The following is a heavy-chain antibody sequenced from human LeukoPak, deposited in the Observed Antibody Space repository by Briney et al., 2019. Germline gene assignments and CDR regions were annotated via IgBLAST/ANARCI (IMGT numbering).Heavy chain of an antibody. J-gene: IGHJ4*02. CDR3: VRVGQAFDS. CDR1: GDSITSYY. CDR2: IFYSGST. Sequence: SETLSLTCIVSGDSITSYYWSWIRQPPGRGLEWIGYIFYSGSTKYNPSLESRVTMSVDTSKSQFSLKLSSVTAADTAVYYCVRVGQAFDSWGQGTLVTVSS. D-gene: IGHD3-16*01. V-gene: IGHV4-59*01.